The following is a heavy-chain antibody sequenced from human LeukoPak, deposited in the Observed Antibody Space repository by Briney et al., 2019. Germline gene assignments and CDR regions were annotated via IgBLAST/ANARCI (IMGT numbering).Heavy chain of an antibody. Sequence: ASVKVSCKTSEYIFTDYYLHWVRQAPGQGLERMGWINPDSGGTYYAEKFQGRVTLTRDKSISTAYMLLSRLRSDDTAVYYCARMSILPLDYWGQGTLVTVSS. CDR3: ARMSILPLDY. D-gene: IGHD3-9*01. V-gene: IGHV1-2*02. J-gene: IGHJ4*02. CDR2: INPDSGGT. CDR1: EYIFTDYY.